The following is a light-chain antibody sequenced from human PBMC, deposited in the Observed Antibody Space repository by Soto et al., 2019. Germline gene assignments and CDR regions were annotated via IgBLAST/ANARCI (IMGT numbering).Light chain of an antibody. V-gene: IGKV3-20*01. CDR3: LQHDSYPIT. CDR2: GAS. Sequence: EIVLTQSPGTLSLSPGERATLSCRASQSVSSSYLAWYQQKPGQAPRLLIYGASNRATGIPDRFSGSGSGTDFTLTISSLQPEDFATYYCLQHDSYPITFGQGTRLEI. J-gene: IGKJ5*01. CDR1: QSVSSSY.